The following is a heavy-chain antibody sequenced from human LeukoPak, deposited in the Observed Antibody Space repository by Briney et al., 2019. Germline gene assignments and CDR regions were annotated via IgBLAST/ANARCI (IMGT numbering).Heavy chain of an antibody. V-gene: IGHV3-48*03. Sequence: PGGSLRLSCAASGFTFSSYEMNWVRQAPGRGLEWVSYISSSGSTIYYADSVKGRFTISRDNAKNSLYLQMNSLRAEDTAVYYCARATMSYYYYYMDVWGKGTTVTVSS. J-gene: IGHJ6*03. CDR2: ISSSGSTI. CDR3: ARATMSYYYYYMDV. D-gene: IGHD3-22*01. CDR1: GFTFSSYE.